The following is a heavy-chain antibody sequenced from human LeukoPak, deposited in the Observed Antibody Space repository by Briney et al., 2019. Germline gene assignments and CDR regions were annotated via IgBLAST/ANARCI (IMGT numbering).Heavy chain of an antibody. CDR2: ISGSGGST. V-gene: IGHV3-23*01. D-gene: IGHD4-17*01. CDR3: AKGSYGDYEH. J-gene: IGHJ1*01. CDR1: GFTFSNYA. Sequence: GGSLRLSCAASGFTFSNYAMSWVRQAPGKGLEWVSAISGSGGSTYYADSVKGRFTISRDNSKNTLYLQMNSLRDEDTAVYYCAKGSYGDYEHWGQGTLVTVSS.